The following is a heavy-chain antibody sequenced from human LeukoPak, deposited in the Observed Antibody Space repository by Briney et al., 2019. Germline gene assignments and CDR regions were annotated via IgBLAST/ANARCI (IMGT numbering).Heavy chain of an antibody. CDR3: TRDPAGGRPDY. CDR1: GFTFSSYW. V-gene: IGHV3-74*03. J-gene: IGHJ4*02. Sequence: GGSLRLSCAASGFTFSSYWMHWVRQAPGEGLVWVSRTNSDGSATTYADSVKGRFTVSRDNAKNTLYLQMNSLRAEDTAVYYCTRDPAGGRPDYWGQGTLVTVSS. CDR2: TNSDGSAT. D-gene: IGHD1-26*01.